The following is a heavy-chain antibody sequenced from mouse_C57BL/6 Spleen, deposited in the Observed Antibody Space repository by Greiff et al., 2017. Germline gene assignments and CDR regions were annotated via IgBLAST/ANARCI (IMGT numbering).Heavy chain of an antibody. V-gene: IGHV1-82*01. CDR1: GYAFSSSW. Sequence: QVQLQQSGPELVKPGASVKISCKASGYAFSSSWMNWVKQRPGKGLEWIGRIYPGDGDTNYNGKFKGKATLTADKSSSTAYMQLSSLTSEDSAVYFCARSELLRDFDYWGQGTTLTVSS. CDR3: ARSELLRDFDY. CDR2: IYPGDGDT. J-gene: IGHJ2*01. D-gene: IGHD1-1*01.